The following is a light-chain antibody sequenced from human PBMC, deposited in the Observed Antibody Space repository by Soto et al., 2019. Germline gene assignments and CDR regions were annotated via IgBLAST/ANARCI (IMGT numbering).Light chain of an antibody. CDR3: QESISTLGT. J-gene: IGKJ3*01. CDR2: AAS. V-gene: IGKV1-39*01. CDR1: QSISYS. Sequence: DIQMTQSPSSLSASVGESVTFTCRASQSISYSLKWFQQQPGKAPKVLIYAASSLPSGVPSTFSGSGSGTEYTLTVNSLQREDFATYYCQESISTLGTFGPGTTVDIK.